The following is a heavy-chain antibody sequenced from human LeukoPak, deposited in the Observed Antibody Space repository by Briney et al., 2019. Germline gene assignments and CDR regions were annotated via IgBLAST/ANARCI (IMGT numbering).Heavy chain of an antibody. CDR2: IYYSGTT. D-gene: IGHD2-21*02. CDR3: ARHGDGDFYFHY. J-gene: IGHJ4*02. V-gene: IGHV4-59*08. CDR1: GGSISSYY. Sequence: SETLSLTYTVSGGSISSYYWSWIRQPPGKGLDWIGYIYYSGTTDYNPSLKSRVAISLDTSNNQFSLRLSSVTAADTAVYYCARHGDGDFYFHYWGQGALVTVSS.